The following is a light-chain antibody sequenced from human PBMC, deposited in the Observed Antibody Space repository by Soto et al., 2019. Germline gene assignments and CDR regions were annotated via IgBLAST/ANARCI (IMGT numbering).Light chain of an antibody. CDR1: QRISSY. Sequence: DIQMTQSPSSLSASVGDRVTMTCRASQRISSYLNWYQQKPGKAPKALIFAVSSLQSGVPSRFSGSGSGTEFTLTITNRQPEDFATYYCQQSYSPLFTVGPGTKVEIK. CDR2: AVS. J-gene: IGKJ3*01. V-gene: IGKV1-39*01. CDR3: QQSYSPLFT.